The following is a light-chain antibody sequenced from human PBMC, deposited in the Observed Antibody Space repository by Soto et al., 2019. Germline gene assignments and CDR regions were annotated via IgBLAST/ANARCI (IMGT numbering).Light chain of an antibody. J-gene: IGLJ1*01. Sequence: QSVLTQPPSVSAAPGQKVTISCSGSSSNIGDNYVSWYQQFPGTAPTLLIFDSDKRPSGIPDRFSGSKSGTSATLGITGLQPGDEADYYCASWDSSLSTYVFGTGTKLTVL. V-gene: IGLV1-51*01. CDR2: DSD. CDR1: SSNIGDNY. CDR3: ASWDSSLSTYV.